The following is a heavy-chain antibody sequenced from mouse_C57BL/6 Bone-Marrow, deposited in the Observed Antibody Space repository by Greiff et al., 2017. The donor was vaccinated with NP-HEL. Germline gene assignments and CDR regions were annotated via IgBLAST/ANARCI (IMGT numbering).Heavy chain of an antibody. CDR1: GYTFTGYW. CDR3: ARWGYSNYGWYFDV. Sequence: QVQLKQSGAELMKPGASVKLSCKATGYTFTGYWIEWVKQRPGHGLEWIGVILPGSGSTNYNEKFKGKATFTADTSSNTAYMQLSSLTTEDSAIYYCARWGYSNYGWYFDVWGTGTTVTVSS. J-gene: IGHJ1*03. D-gene: IGHD2-5*01. V-gene: IGHV1-9*01. CDR2: ILPGSGST.